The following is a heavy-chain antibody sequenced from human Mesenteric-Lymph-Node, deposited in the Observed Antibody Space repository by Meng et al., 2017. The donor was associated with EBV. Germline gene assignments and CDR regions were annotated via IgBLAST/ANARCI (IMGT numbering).Heavy chain of an antibody. Sequence: ESGTGRGKRSGTVSLLVSVSGGSRSSSAYYCVWISQPPGKGLEWIGNIYYSGTTYYAPSLESRVTISMDTSKNQISLKMSSVTAADTAIYFCARALLLSGHEFDYWGQGSLVTVSS. V-gene: IGHV4-39*01. D-gene: IGHD2-21*01. CDR3: ARALLLSGHEFDY. CDR2: IYYSGTT. CDR1: GGSRSSSAYY. J-gene: IGHJ4*02.